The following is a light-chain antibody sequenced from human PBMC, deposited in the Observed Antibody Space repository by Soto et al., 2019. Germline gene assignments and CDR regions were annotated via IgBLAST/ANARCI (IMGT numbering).Light chain of an antibody. V-gene: IGLV4-60*03. Sequence: QPVLTQSSSASASLGSSVKLTCTLSSGHSSYIIAWHQQQPGKAPRYLMKLEGSGSYNKGSGVPDRFSGSSSGADRYLTISNLQSEDEADYYCEAWDTNTRVFGGWTKLTVL. CDR3: EAWDTNTRV. CDR1: SGHSSYI. CDR2: LEGSGSY. J-gene: IGLJ2*01.